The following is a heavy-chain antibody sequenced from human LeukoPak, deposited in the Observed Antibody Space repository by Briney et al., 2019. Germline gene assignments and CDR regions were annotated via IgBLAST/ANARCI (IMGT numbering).Heavy chain of an antibody. D-gene: IGHD3-3*01. Sequence: GGSLRLSCAASGFTFNFYTINWVRQAPGKGLEWVSSISGSSAHIYYADSVKGRFTISRDNAKNSVSLQMNSLTVEDTAVYYCARDPAGMTVSGVAEYNYGMDVWGQGTTVTVSS. CDR3: ARDPAGMTVSGVAEYNYGMDV. J-gene: IGHJ6*02. V-gene: IGHV3-21*01. CDR2: ISGSSAHI. CDR1: GFTFNFYT.